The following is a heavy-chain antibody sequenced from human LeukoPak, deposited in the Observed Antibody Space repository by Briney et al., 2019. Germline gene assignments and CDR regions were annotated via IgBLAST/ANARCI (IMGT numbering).Heavy chain of an antibody. J-gene: IGHJ4*02. D-gene: IGHD3-3*01. CDR3: ASGESLWSGYSDY. Sequence: GESLKISCKGSGYNFTSYWIGWVRQMPGKGLEWMGIIYPGDSDTRYSPSFQGQVTILADKSISTAYLQWSSLKASDTAMYYCASGESLWSGYSDYWGQGTLATVSS. CDR1: GYNFTSYW. V-gene: IGHV5-51*01. CDR2: IYPGDSDT.